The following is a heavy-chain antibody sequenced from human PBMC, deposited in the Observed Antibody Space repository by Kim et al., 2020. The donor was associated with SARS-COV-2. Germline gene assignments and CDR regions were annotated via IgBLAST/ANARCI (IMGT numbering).Heavy chain of an antibody. D-gene: IGHD3-3*01. CDR3: ARLSSPRETYYGFPMGV. CDR1: GYDFSIFW. CDR2: IYPGDSDT. Sequence: GESLKISCKVSGYDFSIFWIAWVRQMPGKGLEWMGVIYPGDSDTTYSPSFQGLVTFSTDESVTTAYLQWSSLKTSDTASYYCARLSSPRETYYGFPMGVWGQGTRVIVSS. J-gene: IGHJ6*02. V-gene: IGHV5-51*01.